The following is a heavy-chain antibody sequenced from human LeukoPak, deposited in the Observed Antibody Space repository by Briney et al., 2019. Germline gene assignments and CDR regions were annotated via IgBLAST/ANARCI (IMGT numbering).Heavy chain of an antibody. D-gene: IGHD1-26*01. CDR2: IYYSGST. V-gene: IGHV4-39*01. J-gene: IGHJ4*02. CDR1: GGSISSSSYY. CDR3: ARHASEYSGSYPLDY. Sequence: PSETLSLTCTVSGGSISSSSYYWGWIRQPPGKGLEWIGSIYYSGSTYYNPSLKSRVTISVDTSKNQFSLKLSSVTAADTAVYYCARHASEYSGSYPLDYWGQGTLVTVSS.